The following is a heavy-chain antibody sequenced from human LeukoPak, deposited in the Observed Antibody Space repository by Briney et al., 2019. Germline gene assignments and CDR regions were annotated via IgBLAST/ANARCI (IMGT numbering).Heavy chain of an antibody. Sequence: GGSLRLSCAASGFTFDDYGMSWVRQAPGKGLEWVSGINWNGGSTGYADSVKGRFTISRDNAKNSLYLQMNSLRAEDTALYYCARHADSSGYPQGIHDYWGQGTLVTVSS. D-gene: IGHD3-22*01. CDR3: ARHADSSGYPQGIHDY. CDR2: INWNGGST. CDR1: GFTFDDYG. V-gene: IGHV3-20*04. J-gene: IGHJ4*02.